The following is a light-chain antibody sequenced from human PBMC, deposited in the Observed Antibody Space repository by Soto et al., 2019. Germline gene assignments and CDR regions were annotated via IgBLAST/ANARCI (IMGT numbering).Light chain of an antibody. J-gene: IGKJ1*01. Sequence: EIVLTQSPATLSVSPGERATLSCRASQSVSSNLDWYQQKPGQAPRLLIYGASTRATGIPARFSGSGSGTEFNPTISSLQSEDFAVYYCQQYNNWPRTFGQGTKVDIK. CDR1: QSVSSN. CDR3: QQYNNWPRT. CDR2: GAS. V-gene: IGKV3-15*01.